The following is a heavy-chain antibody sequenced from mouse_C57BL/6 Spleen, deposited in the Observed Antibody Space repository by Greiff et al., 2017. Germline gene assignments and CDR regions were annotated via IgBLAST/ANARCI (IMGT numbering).Heavy chain of an antibody. CDR3: ARIRYLGLLRSYFDY. D-gene: IGHD1-1*01. V-gene: IGHV1-9*01. CDR1: GYTFTGYW. J-gene: IGHJ2*01. CDR2: ILPGSGST. Sequence: QVQLQQSGAELMKPGASVKLSCKATGYTFTGYWIEWVKQRPGHGLEWIGEILPGSGSTNYNEKFKGKATFTADTSSTTAYMQLSSLTTEDSAIYYCARIRYLGLLRSYFDYWGQGTTLTVSS.